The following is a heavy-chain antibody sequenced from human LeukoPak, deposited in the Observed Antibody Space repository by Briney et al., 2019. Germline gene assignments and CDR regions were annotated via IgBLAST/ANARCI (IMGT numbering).Heavy chain of an antibody. J-gene: IGHJ6*04. D-gene: IGHD5-18*01. V-gene: IGHV1-69*01. CDR3: ARADTAMVPPYYYYYGMDV. CDR1: GGTFSSYA. CDR2: IIPIFGTA. Sequence: SVKVSCKASGGTFSSYAISWVRQAPGQGLEWMGGIIPIFGTANYAQKFQGRVTITADESTSAAYMELSSLRSEDTAVYYCARADTAMVPPYYYYYGMDVWGKGTTVTVSS.